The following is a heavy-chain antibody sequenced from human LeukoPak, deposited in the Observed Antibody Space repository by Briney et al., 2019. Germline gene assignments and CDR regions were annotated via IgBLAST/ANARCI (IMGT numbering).Heavy chain of an antibody. Sequence: PGGSLRLSCAASGFTFSSYSMNWVRQAPGKGLEWVSSISSSSSYIYYADSVKGRFTISRDNAKNSLYLQMNSLRAEDTAVYYCARAVDGYNSALDYWGQGTLVTVPS. CDR1: GFTFSSYS. CDR2: ISSSSSYI. D-gene: IGHD5-24*01. V-gene: IGHV3-21*01. CDR3: ARAVDGYNSALDY. J-gene: IGHJ4*02.